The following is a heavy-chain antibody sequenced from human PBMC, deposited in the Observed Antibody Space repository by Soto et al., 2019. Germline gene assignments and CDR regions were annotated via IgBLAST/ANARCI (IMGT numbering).Heavy chain of an antibody. J-gene: IGHJ4*02. CDR1: GFTFSSYA. Sequence: GGSLRLSCAASGFTFSSYAMSLVRQAPGMGPEWVSAISGSGGSTYYADSVKGRFTISRDNSKNTLYLQVNSLRAEDTAVYYCAKTPVYYYDSSGYTRFDYWGQGTLVTVSS. D-gene: IGHD3-22*01. CDR2: ISGSGGST. CDR3: AKTPVYYYDSSGYTRFDY. V-gene: IGHV3-23*01.